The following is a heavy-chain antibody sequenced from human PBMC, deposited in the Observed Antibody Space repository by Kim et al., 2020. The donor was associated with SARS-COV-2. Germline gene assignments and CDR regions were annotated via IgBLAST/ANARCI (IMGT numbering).Heavy chain of an antibody. V-gene: IGHV3-23*01. Sequence: YADSVKGRFTISRDNSKNMLYLQMNSLGAEDTAVYYCAKLIVAKRAADDYWGQGTLVTVSS. CDR3: AKLIVAKRAADDY. J-gene: IGHJ4*02. D-gene: IGHD2-15*01.